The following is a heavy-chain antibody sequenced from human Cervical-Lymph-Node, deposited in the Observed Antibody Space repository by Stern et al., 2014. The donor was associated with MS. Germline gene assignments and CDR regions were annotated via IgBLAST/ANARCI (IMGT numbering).Heavy chain of an antibody. CDR1: GGSFSAYS. CDR2: IIPLFGTP. Sequence: VQLVESGAEVKKPGSSVKVSCKASGGSFSAYSFTWVRQAPGQGLEWMGGIIPLFGTPNYAQKFQGSVTITADEPTTTAYLELRSLRSEDTAVYYCVWRDCSTTSCYAVGTSDIWGQGTVVTVSS. V-gene: IGHV1-69*01. D-gene: IGHD2-2*01. J-gene: IGHJ3*02. CDR3: VWRDCSTTSCYAVGTSDI.